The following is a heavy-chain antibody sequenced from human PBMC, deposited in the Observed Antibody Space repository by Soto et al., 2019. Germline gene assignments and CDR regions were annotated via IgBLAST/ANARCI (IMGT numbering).Heavy chain of an antibody. CDR2: HYSGGST. CDR1: GFSVSSNY. Sequence: GGSLRLSCAISGFSVSSNYLSWVRQAPGKGLEWVSVHYSGGSTYYADSVQGRFTISRDKSNNTLYLQMRRVRAEDTAVYFCARQRHNRGTVGATSPIDTWGQGTQATVSS. V-gene: IGHV3-53*01. D-gene: IGHD1-26*01. CDR3: ARQRHNRGTVGATSPIDT. J-gene: IGHJ5*02.